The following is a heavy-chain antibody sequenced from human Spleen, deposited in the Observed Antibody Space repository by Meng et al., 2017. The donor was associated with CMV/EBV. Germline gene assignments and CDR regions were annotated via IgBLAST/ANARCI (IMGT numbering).Heavy chain of an antibody. Sequence: SETLSLTCDVYGGSFSGYSWNWFRQPPGKGLEWIGQINMGAGTNYNPSLKSRVTISVDTSKNQFSLKLSPVTAADTAVYYCASLSHGSYWGQGTLVTVSS. V-gene: IGHV4-34*01. CDR2: INMGAGT. CDR1: GGSFSGYS. CDR3: ASLSHGSY. J-gene: IGHJ4*02.